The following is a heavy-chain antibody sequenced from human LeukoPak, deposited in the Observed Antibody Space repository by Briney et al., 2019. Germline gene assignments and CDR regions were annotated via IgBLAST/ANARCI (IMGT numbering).Heavy chain of an antibody. CDR1: GGSISSYY. Sequence: PSETLSLTCTVSGGSISSYYWSWIRQPPGKGLEWIGHIYYSGSTNYNPSLKSRVTISVDTSKNQFSLKLSSVTAADTAVYYCARGALVVPTARFDYWGQGTLVTVSS. V-gene: IGHV4-59*01. D-gene: IGHD2-2*01. CDR2: IYYSGST. CDR3: ARGALVVPTARFDY. J-gene: IGHJ4*02.